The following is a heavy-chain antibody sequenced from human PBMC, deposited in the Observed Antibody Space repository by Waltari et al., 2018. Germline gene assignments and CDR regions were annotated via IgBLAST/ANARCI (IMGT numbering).Heavy chain of an antibody. CDR3: RGSSSWHGGFDY. Sequence: EVQLVESGGGLVQPGRFLRLSCTASGFTFGDYAMSWVRQAPGKGLEWVGFIRSKAYGGTTEYAASVKGRFTISRDDSKSIAYLQMNSLKTEDTAVYYCRGSSSWHGGFDYWGQGTLVTVSS. CDR2: IRSKAYGGTT. J-gene: IGHJ4*02. CDR1: GFTFGDYA. D-gene: IGHD6-13*01. V-gene: IGHV3-49*04.